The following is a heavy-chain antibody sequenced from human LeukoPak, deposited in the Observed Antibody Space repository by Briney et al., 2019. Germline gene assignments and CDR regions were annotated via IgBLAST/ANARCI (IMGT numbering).Heavy chain of an antibody. J-gene: IGHJ4*02. V-gene: IGHV3-49*04. CDR1: GFTFGDYS. CDR3: GRAPYSNYVNLDF. Sequence: GGSLRLSCTASGFTFGDYSMSWVRQAPGKGLEWVGFIRSKAYGGTAEYAASVNGRFTISRDDSIGIAYLQMNSLKTEDTAVYYCGRAPYSNYVNLDFWGQGTLVTVSS. CDR2: IRSKAYGGTA. D-gene: IGHD4-11*01.